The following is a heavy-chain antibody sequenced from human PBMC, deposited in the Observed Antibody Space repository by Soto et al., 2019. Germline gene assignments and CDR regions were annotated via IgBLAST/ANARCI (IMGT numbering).Heavy chain of an antibody. V-gene: IGHV4-59*12. CDR1: GDSISSYY. Sequence: SETLSLTCTVSGDSISSYYWSWIRQPPGKGLEWIGYIFHTGSANYNPSLKSRVTISIDTSKNQFSLKLSSVTAADTAVYFCARFLYDILTGYYYGMDVWGQGTTVTVSS. D-gene: IGHD3-9*01. J-gene: IGHJ6*02. CDR3: ARFLYDILTGYYYGMDV. CDR2: IFHTGSA.